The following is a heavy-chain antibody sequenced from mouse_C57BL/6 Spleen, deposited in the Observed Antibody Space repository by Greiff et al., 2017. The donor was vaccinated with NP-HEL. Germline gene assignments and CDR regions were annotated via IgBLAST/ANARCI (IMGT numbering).Heavy chain of an antibody. CDR1: GYSITSGYD. J-gene: IGHJ2*01. CDR3: ARGDDGYYYFDY. Sequence: VQLKESGPGMVKPSQSLSLTCTVTGYSITSGYDWHWIRHFPGNKLEWMGYISYSGSTNYNPSLKSRISITHDTSKNHFFLKLNSVTTEDTATYYCARGDDGYYYFDYWGQGTTLTVSS. CDR2: ISYSGST. V-gene: IGHV3-1*01. D-gene: IGHD2-3*01.